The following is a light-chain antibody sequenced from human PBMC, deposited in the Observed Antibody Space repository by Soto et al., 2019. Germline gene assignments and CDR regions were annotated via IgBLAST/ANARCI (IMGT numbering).Light chain of an antibody. CDR1: HDIHKN. CDR3: QQYDSSPHT. CDR2: GXS. Sequence: DIGITHCPSSLAACVGARVAITWQARHDIHKNLIWSQQKPGKAPKXLXYGXSDWDTGVPSRLSGSGSGTGFTFTISSLQPEYFAKYYCQQYDSSPHTFGQGTRLEIK. V-gene: IGKV1-33*01. J-gene: IGKJ5*01.